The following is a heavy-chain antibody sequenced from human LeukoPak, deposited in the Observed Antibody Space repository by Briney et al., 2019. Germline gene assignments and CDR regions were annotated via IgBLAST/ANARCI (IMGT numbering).Heavy chain of an antibody. CDR3: AEESWPGIGLVGTRHWFDS. D-gene: IGHD6-19*01. V-gene: IGHV3-33*08. J-gene: IGHJ5*01. Sequence: PGGSLRLSCADSGFTFSTYCMHWVRHAPGKGLGWVAHIWNDGNNKYYADSVKGRFTLSRDNSKKTLYLQMDSLRDEDTGVYYGAEESWPGIGLVGTRHWFDSWGQGTLATVSS. CDR1: GFTFSTYC. CDR2: IWNDGNNK.